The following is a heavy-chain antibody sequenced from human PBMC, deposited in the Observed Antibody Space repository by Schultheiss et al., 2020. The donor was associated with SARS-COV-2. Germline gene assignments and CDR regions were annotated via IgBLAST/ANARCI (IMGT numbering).Heavy chain of an antibody. CDR1: GFTFSDYY. V-gene: IGHV3-11*04. CDR3: AREGNWNDLDY. D-gene: IGHD1-1*01. CDR2: ISSSGSTI. Sequence: GESLKISCAASGFTFSDYYMSWIRQAPGKGLEWVSYISSSGSTIYYADSVKGRFTISRDNSKNTLYLQMNSLRAEDTAVYYCAREGNWNDLDYWGQGTLVTVSS. J-gene: IGHJ4*02.